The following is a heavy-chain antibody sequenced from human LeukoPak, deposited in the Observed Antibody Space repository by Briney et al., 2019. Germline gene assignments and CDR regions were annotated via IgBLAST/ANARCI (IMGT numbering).Heavy chain of an antibody. Sequence: GGSLRLSCAASGFTLSSYAMSWVRQAPGQGLEWGSLKSNDGSNKYYAVSVKGRFTNSRDNTKNTLYLQMNSLRTEDTAVYYCAKDMGYTFGHAFDYWGQGTLVTVSS. J-gene: IGHJ4*02. CDR2: KSNDGSNK. D-gene: IGHD5-18*01. CDR1: GFTLSSYA. V-gene: IGHV3-30-3*01. CDR3: AKDMGYTFGHAFDY.